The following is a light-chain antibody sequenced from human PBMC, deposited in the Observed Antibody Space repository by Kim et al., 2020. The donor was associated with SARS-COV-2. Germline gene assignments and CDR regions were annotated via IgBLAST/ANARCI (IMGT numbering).Light chain of an antibody. Sequence: EIVLTQSPDFQSVSPSEKVTITCRASQDIGNKLHWYQQKPDQSPKLLIRFASQSFSGVPSRFSGSASGTEFTLTINTLEAEDAATYFCHQSSALPWTFGQGTKVDIK. CDR1: QDIGNK. V-gene: IGKV6-21*01. CDR2: FAS. CDR3: HQSSALPWT. J-gene: IGKJ1*01.